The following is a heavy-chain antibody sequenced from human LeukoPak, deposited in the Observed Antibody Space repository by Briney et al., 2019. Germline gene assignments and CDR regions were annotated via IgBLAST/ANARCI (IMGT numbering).Heavy chain of an antibody. D-gene: IGHD2-21*02. CDR2: INRSGGST. CDR1: GYTFTSYY. CDR3: ARDVGHIVVVTARGDAFDI. V-gene: IGHV1-46*01. Sequence: ASVKVSCKASGYTFTSYYMHWVRQAPGQGLEWMGIINRSGGSTSYAQKFHGRVTMTRNTSTSTVYMELSSLRSEDTAVYYCARDVGHIVVVTARGDAFDIWGQGTMVTVSS. J-gene: IGHJ3*02.